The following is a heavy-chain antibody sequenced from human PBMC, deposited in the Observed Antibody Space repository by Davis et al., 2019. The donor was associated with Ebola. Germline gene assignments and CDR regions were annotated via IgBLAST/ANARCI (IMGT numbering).Heavy chain of an antibody. J-gene: IGHJ2*01. Sequence: GGSLRLSCKGSGYSFTSYWISWVRQMPGKGLEWMGRIDPSDSYTNYSPSFQGHVTISADKSISTAYLQWSSLKASDTAMYYCARHDYGPTYWYFDLWGRGTLVTVSS. D-gene: IGHD4-17*01. CDR1: GYSFTSYW. CDR2: IDPSDSYT. CDR3: ARHDYGPTYWYFDL. V-gene: IGHV5-10-1*01.